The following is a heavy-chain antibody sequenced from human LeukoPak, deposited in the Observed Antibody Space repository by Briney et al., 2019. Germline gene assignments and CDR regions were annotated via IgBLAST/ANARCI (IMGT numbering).Heavy chain of an antibody. CDR2: ISYDGSNK. J-gene: IGHJ4*02. CDR1: GFTFSSYA. D-gene: IGHD3-3*01. Sequence: PGGSLRLPCAASGFTFSSYAMHWVRQAPGKGLEWVAVISYDGSNKYYADSVKGRFTISRDNSKNTLYLQMNSLRAEDTAVYYCARVAVRFLSNRNLPSSFDYWGQGTLVTVSS. V-gene: IGHV3-30-3*01. CDR3: ARVAVRFLSNRNLPSSFDY.